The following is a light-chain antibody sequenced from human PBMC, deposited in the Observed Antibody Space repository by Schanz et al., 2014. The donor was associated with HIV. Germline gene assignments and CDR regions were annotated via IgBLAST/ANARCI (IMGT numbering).Light chain of an antibody. CDR3: QQYNNWPRT. CDR2: GAS. CDR1: QSIGNS. Sequence: EVVLTQSPATLSVSPGERASLSCRASQSIGNSLAWYQQRPGQSPRLLIYGASTRATGIPARFSGSGSGTEFTLTISSLQSEDFAVYYCQQYNNWPRTFGPGTKVDIK. V-gene: IGKV3-15*01. J-gene: IGKJ3*01.